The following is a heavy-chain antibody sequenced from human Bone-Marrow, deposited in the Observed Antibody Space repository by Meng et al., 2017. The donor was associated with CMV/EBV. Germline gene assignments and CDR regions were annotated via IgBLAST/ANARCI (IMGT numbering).Heavy chain of an antibody. CDR1: GFTVSSNY. CDR3: ARDGITIFGVVVNFDY. D-gene: IGHD3-3*01. Sequence: GGSLRLSCAASGFTVSSNYMSWVRQAPGKGLEWVSVIYSGGSTYYADSVKGRFTISRDNSKNTLYLQMNSLRAEDTAVYYCARDGITIFGVVVNFDYWGQGTLVTVSS. J-gene: IGHJ4*02. V-gene: IGHV3-53*05. CDR2: IYSGGST.